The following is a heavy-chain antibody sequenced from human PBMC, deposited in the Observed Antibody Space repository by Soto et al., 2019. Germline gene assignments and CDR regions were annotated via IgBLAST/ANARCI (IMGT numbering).Heavy chain of an antibody. CDR2: IYYSGST. CDR1: GGSISSYY. Sequence: SETLSLTCTVSGGSISSYYWSWIRQPPGKGLEWIGYIYYSGSTNYNPSLKSRVTISVDTSKNQFSLKLSSVTAADTAVYYCARHGCSSTSCYVTVDYWGQGTLVTVSS. D-gene: IGHD2-2*01. J-gene: IGHJ4*02. V-gene: IGHV4-59*08. CDR3: ARHGCSSTSCYVTVDY.